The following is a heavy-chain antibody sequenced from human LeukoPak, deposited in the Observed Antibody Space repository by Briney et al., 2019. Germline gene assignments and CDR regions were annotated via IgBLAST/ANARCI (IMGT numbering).Heavy chain of an antibody. CDR2: INHSGST. J-gene: IGHJ4*02. D-gene: IGHD6-13*01. CDR1: GGSFSGYY. CDR3: ARGGIAAADYYFDY. Sequence: SETLSLTCAVYGGSFSGYYWSWIRQPPGKGLEWIGEINHSGSTNYNPSLKSRVTISVDMSKNQFSLKPSSVTAADTAVYYCARGGIAAADYYFDYWGQGTLVTVSS. V-gene: IGHV4-34*01.